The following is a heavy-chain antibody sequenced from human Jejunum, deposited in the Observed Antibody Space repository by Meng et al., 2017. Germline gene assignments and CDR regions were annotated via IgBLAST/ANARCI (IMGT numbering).Heavy chain of an antibody. D-gene: IGHD1-26*01. CDR3: VRSQGVPVGPDY. CDR2: IKNDGSNT. J-gene: IGHJ4*02. CDR1: GFTFGTYW. V-gene: IGHV3-74*01. Sequence: GGSLRLSCAASGFTFGTYWMNWVRQPPGKGLVWVSRIKNDGSNTNYADSVKGRFTISRDNAKNTLYLQMKSLRAEDTAVCYCVRSQGVPVGPDYWGQGALVTVSS.